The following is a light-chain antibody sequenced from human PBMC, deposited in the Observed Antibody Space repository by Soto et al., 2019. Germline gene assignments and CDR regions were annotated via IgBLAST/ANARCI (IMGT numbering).Light chain of an antibody. Sequence: EIVLTQSPGTLSLSPGETATLSCRASQSVSHLAWYQQKPGQAPRLLVYAASSRATGIPDRFSGSGSGTDFTLTISGLQPEDVATCYSQKYNSVPRTFGPGTKVDIK. V-gene: IGKV3-20*01. CDR3: QKYNSVPRT. CDR2: AAS. CDR1: QSVSH. J-gene: IGKJ3*01.